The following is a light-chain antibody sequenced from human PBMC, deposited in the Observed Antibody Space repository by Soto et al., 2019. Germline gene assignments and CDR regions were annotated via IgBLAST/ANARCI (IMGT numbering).Light chain of an antibody. CDR2: DNS. Sequence: QSALSQPPSVSAAPGQRVTISCSGTSSNIGDNYVSWYQHLPETAPKLLIYDNSHRPSGIPDRFSGSKSGTSATLGITGLQTGDEADYYCGTWDTSLRALVFGTGTKVTVL. CDR3: GTWDTSLRALV. CDR1: SSNIGDNY. V-gene: IGLV1-51*01. J-gene: IGLJ1*01.